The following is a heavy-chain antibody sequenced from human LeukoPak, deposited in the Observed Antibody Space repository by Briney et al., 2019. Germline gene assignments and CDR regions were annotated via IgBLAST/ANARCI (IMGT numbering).Heavy chain of an antibody. D-gene: IGHD1-26*01. CDR2: ISWNSGSI. Sequence: QAGGSLRLSCAASGFTFDDYAMHWVRQAPGKGLEWVSGISWNSGSIDYVDSVKGRFTISRDNAKNSLYLQMNSLRAEDTALYYCAKGGTINYYYHMDVWGKGTTVTVSS. J-gene: IGHJ6*03. CDR3: AKGGTINYYYHMDV. V-gene: IGHV3-9*01. CDR1: GFTFDDYA.